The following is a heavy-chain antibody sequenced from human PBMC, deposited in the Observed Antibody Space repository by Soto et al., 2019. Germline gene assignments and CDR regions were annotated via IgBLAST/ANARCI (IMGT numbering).Heavy chain of an antibody. V-gene: IGHV4-30-4*08. CDR2: IYYSGST. D-gene: IGHD6-13*01. J-gene: IGHJ4*02. Sequence: PSETLSLTCAVSGGSISSGGYSWSWIRQPPGKGLEWIGYIYYSGSTYYNPSLKSRVTISVDTSKNQFSLKLSSVTAADTAVYYCARECIAAAGSTYYFDYWGQGTLVTVSS. CDR3: ARECIAAAGSTYYFDY. CDR1: GGSISSGGYS.